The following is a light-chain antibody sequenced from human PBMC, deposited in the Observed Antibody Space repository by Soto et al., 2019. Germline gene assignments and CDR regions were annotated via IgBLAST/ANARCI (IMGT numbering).Light chain of an antibody. CDR3: AAWDDSLSGSYV. CDR2: SNN. J-gene: IGLJ1*01. Sequence: QSVLTQPPSASGTPGRRVTISCSGSSSNIGSNYVYWYQQLPGTAPKLLIYSNNQRPSGVPDRFSGSKSGTSASLAISGLRSEDEADYYCAAWDDSLSGSYVFGTGTKVTV. CDR1: SSNIGSNY. V-gene: IGLV1-47*02.